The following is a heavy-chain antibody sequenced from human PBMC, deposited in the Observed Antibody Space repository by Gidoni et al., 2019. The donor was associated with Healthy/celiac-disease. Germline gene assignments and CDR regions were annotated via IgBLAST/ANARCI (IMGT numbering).Heavy chain of an antibody. CDR1: GGSISSYY. V-gene: IGHV4-59*01. CDR2: IYYSGST. CDR3: ARVRFLEWLPYYYGMDV. Sequence: QVQLQESGPGLVKPSEPLSLTRTVSGGSISSYYWSWIRQPPGKGLEWIGYIYYSGSTNYNPALKSRVTISVDTYKNQFSLKLSSVTAADTAVYYCARVRFLEWLPYYYGMDVWGQGTTVTVSS. D-gene: IGHD3-3*01. J-gene: IGHJ6*02.